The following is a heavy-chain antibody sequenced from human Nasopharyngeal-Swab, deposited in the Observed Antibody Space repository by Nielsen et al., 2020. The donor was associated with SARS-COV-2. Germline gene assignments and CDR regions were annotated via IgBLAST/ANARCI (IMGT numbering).Heavy chain of an antibody. J-gene: IGHJ4*02. D-gene: IGHD5-24*01. V-gene: IGHV3-9*01. CDR1: GFTFDDYA. Sequence: GGSLRPSCPASGFTFDDYAMHWVRQAPGKGLEWVSGISWNSGSIGYADSVKGRFTISRDNAKNSLYLQMNSLRAEDTALYYCAKDIRRVRWLQLFDYWGQGTLVTVSS. CDR2: ISWNSGSI. CDR3: AKDIRRVRWLQLFDY.